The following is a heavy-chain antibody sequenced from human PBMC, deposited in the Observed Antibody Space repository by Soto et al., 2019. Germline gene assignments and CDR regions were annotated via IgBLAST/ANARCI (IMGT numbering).Heavy chain of an antibody. CDR3: ARAHYGDYGYGMDV. D-gene: IGHD4-17*01. CDR2: IYHGGYT. Sequence: QVQRQESGSGLVKPSQSLSLTCAVSGGSISSGGYSWSWIRQPPGKGLEWIGYIYHGGYTYYNPSLKSRVTISVDRSKNQFSLKLSSVTAADTAVYYCARAHYGDYGYGMDVWGQGTTVTVSS. CDR1: GGSISSGGYS. V-gene: IGHV4-30-2*01. J-gene: IGHJ6*02.